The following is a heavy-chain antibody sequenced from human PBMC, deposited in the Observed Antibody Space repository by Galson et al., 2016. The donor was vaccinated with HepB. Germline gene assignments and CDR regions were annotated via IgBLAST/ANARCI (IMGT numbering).Heavy chain of an antibody. D-gene: IGHD5-18*01. V-gene: IGHV3-74*01. CDR2: ISTDGRTA. CDR3: GAFRGDSSGYGEY. J-gene: IGHJ4*02. Sequence: SLRLSCAASGFTFSSYWMHWVRQAPGKGLVWVSRISTDGRTANQADSVKGRFTISRENARNTVYSQINSLTAEDTAVYYCGAFRGDSSGYGEYWSQGTLVTVSS. CDR1: GFTFSSYW.